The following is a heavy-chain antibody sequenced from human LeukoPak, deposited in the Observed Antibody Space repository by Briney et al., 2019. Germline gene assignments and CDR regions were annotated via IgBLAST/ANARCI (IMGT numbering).Heavy chain of an antibody. Sequence: SETLSLTCAVSGGSISSGGYSWSWIRQPPGKGLEWIGYIYHSGSTYYNPSLKSRVTISVDTSKNQFSLKLSSVTAADTAVYYCARDRGYCSSTSCSRNWFDPWGQGTLVTVSS. CDR2: IYHSGST. CDR3: ARDRGYCSSTSCSRNWFDP. CDR1: GGSISSGGYS. J-gene: IGHJ5*02. V-gene: IGHV4-30-2*01. D-gene: IGHD2-2*01.